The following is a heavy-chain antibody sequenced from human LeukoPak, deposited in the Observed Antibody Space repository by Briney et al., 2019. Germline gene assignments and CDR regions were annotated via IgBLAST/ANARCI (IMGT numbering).Heavy chain of an antibody. D-gene: IGHD2-2*01. CDR2: INHSGTT. V-gene: IGHV4-34*01. J-gene: IGHJ4*02. Sequence: SETLSLTCAVYGESFSGYYWSWIRQPPGKGLEWIGEINHSGTTNYNPSLKTRVTISVDTSKNQFSLRLSSVTAADTAMYYCARGSSDCSGTSCFPSIFDHWGQGSLVPVSS. CDR1: GESFSGYY. CDR3: ARGSSDCSGTSCFPSIFDH.